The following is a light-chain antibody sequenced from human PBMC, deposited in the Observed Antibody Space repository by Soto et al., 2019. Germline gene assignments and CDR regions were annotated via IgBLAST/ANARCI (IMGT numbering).Light chain of an antibody. V-gene: IGKV4-1*01. CDR1: QSVLSSSNNKNY. J-gene: IGKJ2*01. CDR3: QQCYSIPYT. CDR2: WAS. Sequence: DIVMTQSPDSLAVSLGERATINCKSSQSVLSSSNNKNYLAWYQQKPGQPPKLLIYWASTRESGVPGRFSGSGSGTDFTLTISSLQAEDVAVYYCQQCYSIPYTFGQGTKLEIK.